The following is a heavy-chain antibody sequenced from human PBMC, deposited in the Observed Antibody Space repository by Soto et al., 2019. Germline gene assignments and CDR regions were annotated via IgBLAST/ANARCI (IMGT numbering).Heavy chain of an antibody. Sequence: QVQLVESGGGVVQPGRSLRLSCAASGSIFRGYGMHWVRQAPGKGLEWVAVIRFDGSNINYADSVMGRFTISRDNSNNTLYLEMNSLRVEDAAVYYCARDGVGSTAFWWYLDYWGQGTLVTVSS. J-gene: IGHJ4*02. V-gene: IGHV3-33*01. CDR2: IRFDGSNI. CDR1: GSIFRGYG. D-gene: IGHD2-2*01. CDR3: ARDGVGSTAFWWYLDY.